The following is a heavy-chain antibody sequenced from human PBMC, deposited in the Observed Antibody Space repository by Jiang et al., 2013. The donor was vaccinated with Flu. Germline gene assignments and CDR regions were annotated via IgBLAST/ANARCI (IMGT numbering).Heavy chain of an antibody. V-gene: IGHV5-51*01. Sequence: TSYWIGWVRQMPGKGLEWMGIIYPGDSDTRYSPSFQGQVTISADKSISTAYLQWSSLKASDTAMYYCARHFNPYCGGDCYYDAFDIWGQGTMVTVSS. J-gene: IGHJ3*02. CDR3: ARHFNPYCGGDCYYDAFDI. CDR2: IYPGDSDT. D-gene: IGHD2-21*02. CDR1: TSYW.